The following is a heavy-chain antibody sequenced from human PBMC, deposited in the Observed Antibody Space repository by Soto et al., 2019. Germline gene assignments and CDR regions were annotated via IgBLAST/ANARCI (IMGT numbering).Heavy chain of an antibody. CDR2: INPGNGNT. D-gene: IGHD3-9*01. CDR1: GYTVPRYA. CDR3: ARRGALTSYYYGYYFDY. Sequence: ASVKVSCKASGYTVPRYAMNCVRQAPGQIPEWMGWINPGNGNTKYSQRFQGRVTITRDTSASTAYMELSSLTSEDTAVYYCARRGALTSYYYGYYFDYWGQGTLVTVSS. J-gene: IGHJ4*02. V-gene: IGHV1-3*01.